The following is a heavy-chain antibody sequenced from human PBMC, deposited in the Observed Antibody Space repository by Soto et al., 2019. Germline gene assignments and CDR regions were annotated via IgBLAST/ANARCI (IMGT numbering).Heavy chain of an antibody. V-gene: IGHV3-23*01. CDR1: GFSFRSYP. CDR2: IMGSGGKT. D-gene: IGHD1-20*01. Sequence: EVQLLESGGGLVQPGGSLRLSCAASGFSFRSYPMNWVRQAPGKGLESVAVIMGSGGKTYYADSVQGRFTISRDDSKNTVFLQMNSLRADDTATYYCAKEGDNWYFDYRGQGTLVTVTS. J-gene: IGHJ4*02. CDR3: AKEGDNWYFDY.